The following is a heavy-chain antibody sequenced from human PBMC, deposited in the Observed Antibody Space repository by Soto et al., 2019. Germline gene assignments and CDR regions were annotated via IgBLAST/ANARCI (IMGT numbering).Heavy chain of an antibody. D-gene: IGHD6-19*01. CDR2: INPSGGST. V-gene: IGHV1-46*03. CDR1: GYTFTSYY. Sequence: ASVKVSCKASGYTFTSYYMHWVRQAPGQGLEWMGIINPSGGSTTYAQQFQGRVTMTRDTSTSTVYMELNSLRSEGTAVYFCARSIAVAATIDYWGQGTLVTVSS. CDR3: ARSIAVAATIDY. J-gene: IGHJ4*02.